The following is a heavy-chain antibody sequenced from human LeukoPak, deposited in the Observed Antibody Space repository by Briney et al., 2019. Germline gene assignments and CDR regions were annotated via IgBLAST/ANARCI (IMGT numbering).Heavy chain of an antibody. CDR3: ARDLGGVAAAGTILH. J-gene: IGHJ4*02. CDR1: GFTFSSYE. Sequence: GGSLRLSCATSGFTFSSYEMNWVRQAPGKGLEWVSYVSSSGSNTYYADSVKGRFTMSRDNAKNSLYLQMNSLRAEDTAVYYCARDLGGVAAAGTILHWGQGTLVTVSS. CDR2: VSSSGSNT. D-gene: IGHD6-13*01. V-gene: IGHV3-48*03.